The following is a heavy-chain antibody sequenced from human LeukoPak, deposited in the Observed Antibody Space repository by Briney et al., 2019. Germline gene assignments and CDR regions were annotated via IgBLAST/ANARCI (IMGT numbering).Heavy chain of an antibody. D-gene: IGHD3-3*01. J-gene: IGHJ4*02. CDR2: ISGSGGTT. CDR3: AKGDVRSDFDS. Sequence: HPGGSLRLSCAASGFTFSSYAMSWVRQAPGKGLEWVSSISGSGGTTYYADSVKGRFTISRDNSKNTVYLQMNYLRAGDTAVYYCAKGDVRSDFDSWGQGTLVTVSS. V-gene: IGHV3-23*01. CDR1: GFTFSSYA.